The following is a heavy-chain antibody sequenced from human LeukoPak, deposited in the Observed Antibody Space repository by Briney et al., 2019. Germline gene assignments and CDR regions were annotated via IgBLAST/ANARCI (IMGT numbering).Heavy chain of an antibody. V-gene: IGHV1-2*02. CDR2: INPNSGGT. Sequence: GASVKVSCKASGYTFTGYYMHWVRQAPGQGLEWMGWINPNSGGTNYAQKFQGRVTMTRDTSISTAYMELSRLRSDDTAVYYCAGTLGTQTTKEVAARGYFDYWGQGTLVTVSS. D-gene: IGHD6-6*01. CDR3: AGTLGTQTTKEVAARGYFDY. CDR1: GYTFTGYY. J-gene: IGHJ4*02.